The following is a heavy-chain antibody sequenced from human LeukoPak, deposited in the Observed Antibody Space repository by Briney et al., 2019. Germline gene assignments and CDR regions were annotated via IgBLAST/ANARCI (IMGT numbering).Heavy chain of an antibody. V-gene: IGHV3-23*01. D-gene: IGHD3-16*01. Sequence: PGGSLRLSCAASGFTVTSYAMNWVRQAPGKGLEWVSGIAGGGEYTYYADSVKGRFTISRDNSNNTLFLQMNSLRAEDTAVYYCVKGGRCDDWGQGTLVTVSS. CDR1: GFTVTSYA. J-gene: IGHJ4*02. CDR2: IAGGGEYT. CDR3: VKGGRCDD.